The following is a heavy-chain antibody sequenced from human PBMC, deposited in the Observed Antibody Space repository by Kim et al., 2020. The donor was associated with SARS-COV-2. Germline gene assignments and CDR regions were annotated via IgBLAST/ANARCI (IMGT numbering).Heavy chain of an antibody. D-gene: IGHD5-12*01. V-gene: IGHV3-7*03. CDR3: ARAGSPGSVDF. CDR1: GFDFGYHW. J-gene: IGHJ4*02. CDR2: INGHGSEK. Sequence: GGSLRLSCAASGFDFGYHWMSWVRQAPGKGLEWVANINGHGSEKYYVDSVKGRFTISRDNAGNSLFLQMNSLRAEDTAVYYCARAGSPGSVDFWGPGTLV.